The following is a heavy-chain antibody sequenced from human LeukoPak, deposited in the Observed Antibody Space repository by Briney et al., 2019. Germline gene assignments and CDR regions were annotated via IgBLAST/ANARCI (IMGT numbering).Heavy chain of an antibody. D-gene: IGHD6-13*01. J-gene: IGHJ5*02. V-gene: IGHV3-30*02. CDR3: ARPAAAGTTWFDP. CDR1: GFTFSSYG. CDR2: IRFDGSNK. Sequence: GGSLRLSCAASGFTFSSYGIHWVRQAPGKGLEWVAFIRFDGSNKYYADSVKGRFTISRDNSKNMLYLQMNSLRAEDTAVYYCARPAAAGTTWFDPWGQGTLVTVSS.